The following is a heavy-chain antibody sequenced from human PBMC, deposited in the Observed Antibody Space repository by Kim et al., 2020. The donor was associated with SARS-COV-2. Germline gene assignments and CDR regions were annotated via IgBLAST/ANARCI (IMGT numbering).Heavy chain of an antibody. J-gene: IGHJ6*02. V-gene: IGHV1-2*06. CDR2: LNPNSRAT. CDR3: SRGVYGMDV. Sequence: ASVKVSCKPSGYALSDYYIHWVRQAPGQGLEWMGRLNPNSRATNYAHNFQGRVTFTTDTSVTTAYMELSSLRSDDTAVYYCSRGVYGMDVWGPGTTVLVS. CDR1: GYALSDYY.